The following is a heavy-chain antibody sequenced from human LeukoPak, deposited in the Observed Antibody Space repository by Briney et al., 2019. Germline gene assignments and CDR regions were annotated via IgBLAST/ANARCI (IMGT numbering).Heavy chain of an antibody. CDR2: IYHSGST. Sequence: SETLSLTCTVSGYPISSGYYGGWIRQPPGKGLERIGSIYHSGSTYYNPSLKGRVTISVDTSKNQFSLQLSSVTAADTAVYYCARAIYDFWSGHDYWGQGTLVTVSS. D-gene: IGHD3-3*01. CDR3: ARAIYDFWSGHDY. J-gene: IGHJ4*02. CDR1: GYPISSGYY. V-gene: IGHV4-38-2*02.